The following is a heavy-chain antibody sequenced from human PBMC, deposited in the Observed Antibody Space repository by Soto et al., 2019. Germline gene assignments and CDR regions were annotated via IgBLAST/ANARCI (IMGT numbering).Heavy chain of an antibody. J-gene: IGHJ4*02. D-gene: IGHD3-22*01. Sequence: ASETLSLTCTVSGGSISSYYWSWIRQPAGKGLEWIGRIYTSGSTNYNPSLKSRVTMSVDTSKNQFSLKLSSVTAADTAVYYCARAYYYDSSGGCYFDYWGQGTLVTVSS. CDR3: ARAYYYDSSGGCYFDY. CDR2: IYTSGST. CDR1: GGSISSYY. V-gene: IGHV4-4*07.